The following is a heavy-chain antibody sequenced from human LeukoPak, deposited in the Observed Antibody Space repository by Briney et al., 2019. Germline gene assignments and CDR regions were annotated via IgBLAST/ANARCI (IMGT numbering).Heavy chain of an antibody. CDR3: ARDRHTIFGAVIANL. J-gene: IGHJ5*02. CDR1: GYTFTSYG. CDR2: ISAYNGNT. D-gene: IGHD3-3*01. V-gene: IGHV1-18*01. Sequence: ASVKVSCKASGYTFTSYGISWVRQAPGQGLEWMGWISAYNGNTNYAQKLQGRVTMTTDTSTSTAYMELRSLRSDDTAVYYCARDRHTIFGAVIANLWGQGTLVTVSS.